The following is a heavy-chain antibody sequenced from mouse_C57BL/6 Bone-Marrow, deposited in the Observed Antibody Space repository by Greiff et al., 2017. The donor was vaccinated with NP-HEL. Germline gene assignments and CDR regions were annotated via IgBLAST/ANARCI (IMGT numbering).Heavy chain of an antibody. CDR2: IWWDDDK. D-gene: IGHD1-2*01. Sequence: QVTLKESGPGILQPSQTLSLTCSFSGFSLSTSGMGVGWIRQPSGQGLEWLAHIWWDDDKYYNPALKSRLTISKDTSKNQVFLKNANVDTADTATYYCARTITTAPYYAIDYWGQGTSVTVSS. CDR3: ARTITTAPYYAIDY. CDR1: GFSLSTSGMG. J-gene: IGHJ4*01. V-gene: IGHV8-8*01.